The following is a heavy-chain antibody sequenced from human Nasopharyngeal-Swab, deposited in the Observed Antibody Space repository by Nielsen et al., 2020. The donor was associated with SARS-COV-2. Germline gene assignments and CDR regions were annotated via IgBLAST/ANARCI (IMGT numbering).Heavy chain of an antibody. V-gene: IGHV3-74*01. Sequence: GESLKISCAASGFTFSSHWMHWFRQAPGKGLVWVSRINSDGSSTSYVDSVKGRFTISRDNSKNTLYLQMNSLRAEDTAVYYCARGSSTSCYEWGQGTLVTVSS. CDR1: GFTFSSHW. D-gene: IGHD2-2*01. CDR2: INSDGSST. CDR3: ARGSSTSCYE. J-gene: IGHJ4*02.